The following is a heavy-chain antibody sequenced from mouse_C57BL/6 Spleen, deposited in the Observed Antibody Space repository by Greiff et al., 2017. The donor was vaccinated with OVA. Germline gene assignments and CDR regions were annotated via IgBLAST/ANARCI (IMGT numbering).Heavy chain of an antibody. Sequence: VQLQQSGAELVKPGASVKLSCTASGFNINDYYMHWVKQRTEQGLEWIGRIDPEDGETKYAPKFQGKATITADTSSNTAYLQLSSLTAEDPAVYYWARSYYGSSYRAWFAYWGQGTLVTVSA. CDR1: GFNINDYY. CDR3: ARSYYGSSYRAWFAY. J-gene: IGHJ3*01. CDR2: IDPEDGET. D-gene: IGHD1-1*01. V-gene: IGHV14-2*01.